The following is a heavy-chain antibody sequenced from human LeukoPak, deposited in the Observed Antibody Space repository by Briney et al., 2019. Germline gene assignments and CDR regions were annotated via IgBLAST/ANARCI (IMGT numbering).Heavy chain of an antibody. CDR1: GFTFSNYA. J-gene: IGHJ4*02. CDR2: ISNNEVVT. V-gene: IGHV3-64*04. D-gene: IGHD6-25*01. Sequence: PGGSLRLSCSASGFTFSNYAIHWVRQTPGKGLEYVSAISNNEVVTYYADSVKGRFTVSRDDSKNTAYLQMNSLNTEDTAVYYCARGIEQRSGYFDYWGQGTLVTVSS. CDR3: ARGIEQRSGYFDY.